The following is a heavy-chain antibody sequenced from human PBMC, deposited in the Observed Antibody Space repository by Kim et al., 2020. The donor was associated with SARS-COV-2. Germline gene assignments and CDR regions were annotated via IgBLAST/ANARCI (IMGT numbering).Heavy chain of an antibody. D-gene: IGHD2-2*01. CDR1: GFTFSSYA. Sequence: GGSLRLSCAASGFTFSSYAMSWVRQAPGKGLEWVSAISGSGGSTYYADSVKGRFTISRDNSKNTLYLQMNSLRAEDTAVYYCAGNLARIVVVPAALAGGYNWFDPWGQGTLVTVSS. J-gene: IGHJ5*02. CDR3: AGNLARIVVVPAALAGGYNWFDP. V-gene: IGHV3-23*01. CDR2: ISGSGGST.